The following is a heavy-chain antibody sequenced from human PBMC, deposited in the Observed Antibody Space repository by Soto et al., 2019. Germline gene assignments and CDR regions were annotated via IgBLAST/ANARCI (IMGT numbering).Heavy chain of an antibody. CDR1: GYRFTTYW. CDR2: IYPGDSET. V-gene: IGHV5-51*01. J-gene: IGHJ6*02. D-gene: IGHD3-10*01. Sequence: GESLKISCEGSGYRFTTYWIGWVRQMPGKGLEWMGIIYPGDSETRYNPSFQGHVTISADKSNNTTYLQWTSLKASDTAMYYCARHRDGSGSSSYGMDVWGPGTTVTVSS. CDR3: ARHRDGSGSSSYGMDV.